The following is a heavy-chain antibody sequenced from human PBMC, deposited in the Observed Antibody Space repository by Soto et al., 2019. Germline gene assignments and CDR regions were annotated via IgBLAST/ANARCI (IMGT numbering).Heavy chain of an antibody. CDR2: INPDGNVG. CDR1: GFTFGTYW. D-gene: IGHD1-26*01. CDR3: AGWGGADTNY. J-gene: IGHJ4*02. Sequence: GGSLSLSCVGCGFTFGTYWMNWVRQAPGKGLEGVANINPDGNVGTYVDSVRGRFTTSRDNAKNSLYLQMNSLRADDTAVYFWAGWGGADTNYWGQGILVTVSS. V-gene: IGHV3-7*03.